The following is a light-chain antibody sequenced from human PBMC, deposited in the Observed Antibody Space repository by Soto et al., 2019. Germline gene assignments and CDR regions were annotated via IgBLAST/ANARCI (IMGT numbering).Light chain of an antibody. CDR3: QQYGTYLWT. J-gene: IGKJ1*01. V-gene: IGKV1-5*01. CDR1: QSISSG. Sequence: IQMTQSPSTLSASVGDRVTISCRASQSISSGLAWYRQKPGKAPKLLMYDASSLESGVPSRVSGSGSGPEGTLPISSLQPDDWATYYCQQYGTYLWTFGQGPKV. CDR2: DAS.